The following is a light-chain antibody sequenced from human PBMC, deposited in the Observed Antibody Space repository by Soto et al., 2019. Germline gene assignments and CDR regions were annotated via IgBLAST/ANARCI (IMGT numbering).Light chain of an antibody. CDR2: GAF. J-gene: IGKJ4*01. Sequence: SPGETATLSCRASQSVSYNLAWYQQKPGQGPRLLIYGAFTRATGIPARFSGSGSGTDFTLTISSLQSEDFAVYYCQQYKNWPPLTFGGGTKVEIK. CDR3: QQYKNWPPLT. CDR1: QSVSYN. V-gene: IGKV3-15*01.